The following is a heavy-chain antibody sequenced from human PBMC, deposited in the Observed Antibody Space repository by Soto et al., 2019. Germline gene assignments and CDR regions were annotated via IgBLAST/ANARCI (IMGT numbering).Heavy chain of an antibody. D-gene: IGHD6-6*01. CDR3: ARAPAGSSSGESRDYYYYYYGMDV. CDR2: IWYDGSNK. CDR1: GFTFSSYG. J-gene: IGHJ6*02. Sequence: PGGSLRLSCAASGFTFSSYGMHWVRQAPGKGLEGVAGIWYDGSNKYYADSVKGRFTISRDNSKNTLYLQMNSLRAEDTAVYYCARAPAGSSSGESRDYYYYYYGMDVWGQGTTVTVSS. V-gene: IGHV3-33*01.